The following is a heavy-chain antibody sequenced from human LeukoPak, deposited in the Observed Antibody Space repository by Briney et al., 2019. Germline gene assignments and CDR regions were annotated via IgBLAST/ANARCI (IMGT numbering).Heavy chain of an antibody. CDR1: GFTFSSYG. V-gene: IGHV3-30*03. Sequence: GRSLRLSCAASGFTFSSYGMHWVRQAPGKGLEWVAVISYDGSNKYYADSVKGRFTISRDNSKNTLYLQMNSLRAEDTAVYYCASQPPWWYLTWGQGTLVTVSS. D-gene: IGHD2-15*01. CDR3: ASQPPWWYLT. CDR2: ISYDGSNK. J-gene: IGHJ5*02.